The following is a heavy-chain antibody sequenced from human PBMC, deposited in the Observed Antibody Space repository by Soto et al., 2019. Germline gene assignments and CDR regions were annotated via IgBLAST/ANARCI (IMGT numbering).Heavy chain of an antibody. CDR1: GYTFTSYD. CDR3: AGGYSSGWYVAYHYYGMDV. V-gene: IGHV1-8*01. Sequence: ASVKVSCKASGYTFTSYDINWVRQATGQGLEWMGWMNPNSGNTGYAQKFQGRVTMTRNTSISTAYMELSSLRSEDTAVYYCAGGYSSGWYVAYHYYGMDVWGQGTTVTVSS. D-gene: IGHD6-19*01. CDR2: MNPNSGNT. J-gene: IGHJ6*02.